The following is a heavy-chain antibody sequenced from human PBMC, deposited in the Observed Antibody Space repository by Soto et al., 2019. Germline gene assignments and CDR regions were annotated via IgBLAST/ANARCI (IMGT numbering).Heavy chain of an antibody. V-gene: IGHV3-74*01. CDR2: LKSDGSGT. J-gene: IGHJ4*02. D-gene: IGHD3-16*01. CDR3: VRGDGDQYDGKGYLGRH. Sequence: EVPLVESGGGLVQPGGSLTLSCAASGFTFSSYWMHWVRQAPGKGLVWVSRLKSDGSGTFYADSVKGRLTISRDNARNTLYVQMDSLRAEDTAVYFWVRGDGDQYDGKGYLGRHWGQGTLVTVSS. CDR1: GFTFSSYW.